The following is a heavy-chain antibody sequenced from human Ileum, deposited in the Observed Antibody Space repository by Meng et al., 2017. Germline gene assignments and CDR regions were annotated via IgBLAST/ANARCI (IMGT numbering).Heavy chain of an antibody. J-gene: IGHJ1*01. CDR2: ISHYGKT. Sequence: QVQLHQWGAGLLKPSAPLSLTCAVLGESLNDHWWSCIRQTPGKGLEWIGEISHYGKTNYNPSLKSRVMISLDTSRDQFSLRLTSVTAADAAVYYCARVDLRGDSRDSCGLSHWGQGTLVTVSS. V-gene: IGHV4-34*01. CDR1: GESLNDHW. CDR3: ARVDLRGDSRDSCGLSH. D-gene: IGHD3-22*01.